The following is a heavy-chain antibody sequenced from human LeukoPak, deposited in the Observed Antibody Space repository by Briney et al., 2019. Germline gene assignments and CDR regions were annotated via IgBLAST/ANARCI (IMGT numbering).Heavy chain of an antibody. Sequence: PGGSLRLSCAASGLTFSTYSMNWVRQAPGKGLEWVSYISSHSRTIYYADSVKGRFTISRDNAKNSLFLQMDSLRAEDTAVYYCASLLRDILPFFDYWGRGTLVTVSS. CDR3: ASLLRDILPFFDY. J-gene: IGHJ4*02. CDR2: ISSHSRTI. CDR1: GLTFSTYS. V-gene: IGHV3-48*01.